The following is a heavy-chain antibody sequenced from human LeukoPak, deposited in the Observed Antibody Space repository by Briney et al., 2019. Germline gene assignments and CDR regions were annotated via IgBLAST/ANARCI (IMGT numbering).Heavy chain of an antibody. V-gene: IGHV3-23*01. CDR1: GFTFNNYA. CDR2: ISGSGGST. D-gene: IGHD3-16*01. CDR3: AREYVGY. Sequence: GGSLRLSCAASGFTFNNYAMSWVRQAPGKGLEWVSAISGSGGSTYYADSVEGRFTISRDNSKNTVYLQMSSLRVEDTAVYYCAREYVGYGGQGILVTVSS. J-gene: IGHJ4*02.